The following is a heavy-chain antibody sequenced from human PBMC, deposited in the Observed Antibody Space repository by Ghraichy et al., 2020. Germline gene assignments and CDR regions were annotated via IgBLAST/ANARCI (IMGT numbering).Heavy chain of an antibody. CDR2: INPNSGGT. CDR3: ARVIRRGVAPYFDY. J-gene: IGHJ4*02. CDR1: GYTFTGYY. V-gene: IGHV1-2*02. Sequence: ASVKVSCKASGYTFTGYYMHWVRQAPGQGLEWMGWINPNSGGTNYAQKFQGRVTMTRDTSISTAYMELSRLRSDDTAVYYCARVIRRGVAPYFDYWGQGTLVTVSS. D-gene: IGHD3-3*01.